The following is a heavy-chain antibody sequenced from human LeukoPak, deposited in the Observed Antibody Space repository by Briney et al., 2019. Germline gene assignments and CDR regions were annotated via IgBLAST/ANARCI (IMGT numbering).Heavy chain of an antibody. CDR1: GGSISSYY. J-gene: IGHJ5*02. D-gene: IGHD5-18*01. CDR3: ARTVIGYSYGYNWFDP. Sequence: MSSETLSLTCTVSGGSISSYYWSWIRQPPGKGLEWIGYIYYSGSTNYNPSLKSRVTISVDTSKNQFSLKLSSVTAADTAVYYCARTVIGYSYGYNWFDPWGQGTLVTVSS. V-gene: IGHV4-59*01. CDR2: IYYSGST.